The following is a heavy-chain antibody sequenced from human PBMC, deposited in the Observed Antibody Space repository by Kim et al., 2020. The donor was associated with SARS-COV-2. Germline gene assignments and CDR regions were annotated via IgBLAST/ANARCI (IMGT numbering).Heavy chain of an antibody. V-gene: IGHV1-3*01. Sequence: ASVKVSCKASGYTFTSYPIHWVRQAPGQRLEWMGWINAGNGNIKYSQKFQGRVTITRDTSASTVYMELSSLRSEDTAVYFCARDPIVGDGTAWFDPWGQGTLVTVSS. CDR1: GYTFTSYP. J-gene: IGHJ5*02. CDR2: INAGNGNI. D-gene: IGHD3-22*01. CDR3: ARDPIVGDGTAWFDP.